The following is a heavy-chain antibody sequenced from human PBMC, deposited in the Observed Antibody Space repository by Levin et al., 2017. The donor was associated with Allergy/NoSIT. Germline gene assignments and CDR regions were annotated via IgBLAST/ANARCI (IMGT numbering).Heavy chain of an antibody. Sequence: GGSLRLSCAASGFTFSSYGMHWVRQAPGKGLEWVAVIWYDGSKKYYADSVTGRFTISRDNSKNTLYLQMNSLRAEDTAVYYCARHSGYDYDGYFDYWGQGTLVTVS. J-gene: IGHJ4*02. V-gene: IGHV3-33*01. D-gene: IGHD5-12*01. CDR3: ARHSGYDYDGYFDY. CDR1: GFTFSSYG. CDR2: IWYDGSKK.